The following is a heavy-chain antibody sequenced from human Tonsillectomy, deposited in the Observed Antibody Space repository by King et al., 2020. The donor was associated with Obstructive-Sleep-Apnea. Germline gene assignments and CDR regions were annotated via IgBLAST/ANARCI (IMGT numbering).Heavy chain of an antibody. J-gene: IGHJ4*02. CDR1: EFSFSTYA. CDR2: ISYDGGNH. Sequence: VQLVESGGGVVQPGRSLRLSCAASEFSFSTYAMHWVRQAPGKGLEWVAIISYDGGNHHFADSVKGRFTISRDNSRNTLYLQMDSLRPEDTAMYYCASGTDGYRYFYFWGQGTLVTVSS. V-gene: IGHV3-30-3*01. CDR3: ASGTDGYRYFYF. D-gene: IGHD5-24*01.